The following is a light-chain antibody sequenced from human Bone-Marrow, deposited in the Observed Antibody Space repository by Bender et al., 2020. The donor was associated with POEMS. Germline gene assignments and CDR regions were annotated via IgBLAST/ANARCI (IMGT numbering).Light chain of an antibody. CDR2: DVD. V-gene: IGLV2-14*03. CDR1: SSDIGTFDY. Sequence: QSALTQPASVSGSPGQSITISCTGTSSDIGTFDYVSWFQQHPGKAPKLVIYDVDNRPSGVSNRFSGSKSGNTASLTISGLQAEDEAEYYCSSYTSSSTRVFGTGTKVTVL. J-gene: IGLJ1*01. CDR3: SSYTSSSTRV.